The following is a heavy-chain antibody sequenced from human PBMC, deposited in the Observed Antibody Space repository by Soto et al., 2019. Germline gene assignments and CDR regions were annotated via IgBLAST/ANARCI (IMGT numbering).Heavy chain of an antibody. CDR2: IYYSGST. CDR1: GGSISSSSYY. J-gene: IGHJ5*02. D-gene: IGHD3-22*01. V-gene: IGHV4-39*01. CDR3: ARPYYYDSSGYYVWFDP. Sequence: SETLSLTCTVSGGSISSSSYYWGWIRQPPGKGLEWIGSIYYSGSTYYNLSLKSRVTISVDTSKNQFSLKLSSVTAADTAVYYCARPYYYDSSGYYVWFDPWGQGTLVTVSS.